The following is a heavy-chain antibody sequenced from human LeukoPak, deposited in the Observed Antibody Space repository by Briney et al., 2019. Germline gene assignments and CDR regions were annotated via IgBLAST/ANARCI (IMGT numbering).Heavy chain of an antibody. Sequence: GGSLRLSCETSGFTFSTYGMHWVRQAPGKGLEWVAVISYDGSNKYYADSVKGRFTISRDNSKNTLYLQMNSLRAEDTAVYYCARTYYDFWSGYYSAIDIWGQGTMVTVSS. CDR3: ARTYYDFWSGYYSAIDI. D-gene: IGHD3-3*01. CDR1: GFTFSTYG. CDR2: ISYDGSNK. J-gene: IGHJ3*02. V-gene: IGHV3-30*03.